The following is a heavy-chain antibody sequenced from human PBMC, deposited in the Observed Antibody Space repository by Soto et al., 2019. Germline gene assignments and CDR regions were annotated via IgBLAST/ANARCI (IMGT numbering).Heavy chain of an antibody. J-gene: IGHJ4*02. D-gene: IGHD3-3*01. CDR1: GCSISSYY. CDR2: IYYSGST. Sequence: PSETLSLTCTVSGCSISSYYWSWIRQPPGKGLEWIGYIYYSGSTNYNPSLKSRVTISVDTSKNQFSLKLSSVTAADTAVYYCARVGVPITIFGVVTGSYFDYWGQGALVTVSS. V-gene: IGHV4-59*01. CDR3: ARVGVPITIFGVVTGSYFDY.